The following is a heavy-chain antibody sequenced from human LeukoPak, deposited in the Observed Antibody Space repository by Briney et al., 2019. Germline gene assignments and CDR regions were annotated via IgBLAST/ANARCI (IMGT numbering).Heavy chain of an antibody. J-gene: IGHJ4*02. Sequence: GGSLRLSCAASGFTLSPYSMNGVRQAPGKGLEWVSYISSSGSNIYYADSVKGRFTISRDNAKNSLYLQMSSLRAEDTAVYYCAKDRGYTTGRDFDFWGQGALVTVSS. CDR1: GFTLSPYS. CDR3: AKDRGYTTGRDFDF. CDR2: ISSSGSNI. D-gene: IGHD3-10*01. V-gene: IGHV3-48*01.